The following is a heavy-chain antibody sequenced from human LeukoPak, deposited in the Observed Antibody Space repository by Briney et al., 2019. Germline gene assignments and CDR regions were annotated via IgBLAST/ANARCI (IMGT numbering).Heavy chain of an antibody. J-gene: IGHJ6*02. Sequence: SETLSLTCTVSGGSISSYYWSWIRQPPGKGLEWIGHIHFSGSTNYNPSLKSRVTISVDTSENQISLKVSSVTAADTAVYYCAKGLVYYYYGIDVWGQGTTVTVSS. V-gene: IGHV4-59*01. CDR1: GGSISSYY. CDR3: AKGLVYYYYGIDV. D-gene: IGHD5-12*01. CDR2: IHFSGST.